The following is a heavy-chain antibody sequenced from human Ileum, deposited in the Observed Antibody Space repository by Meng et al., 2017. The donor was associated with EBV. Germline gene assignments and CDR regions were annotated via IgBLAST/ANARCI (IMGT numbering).Heavy chain of an antibody. J-gene: IGHJ4*02. V-gene: IGHV1-2*06. CDR3: ARGKSGSYSLDY. D-gene: IGHD3-10*01. CDR2: INPNTGGT. Sequence: QWRWGASGAEGEKRGASGNVPCKSSEYTFTGYYRHWGRQAPGQGLEWMGRINPNTGGTNYAQNFQGRVTMTRDTSITTAYMELSRLGSADTAMYYCARGKSGSYSLDYWGQGTLVTVSS. CDR1: EYTFTGYY.